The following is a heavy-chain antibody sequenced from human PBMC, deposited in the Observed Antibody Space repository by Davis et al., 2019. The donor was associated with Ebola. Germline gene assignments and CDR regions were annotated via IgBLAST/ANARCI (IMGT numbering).Heavy chain of an antibody. CDR1: GFTFSDYY. V-gene: IGHV3-11*06. D-gene: IGHD3-10*01. CDR3: ARDRYYGSGSRRKIWGMDV. J-gene: IGHJ6*02. Sequence: GGSLRLSCAASGFTFSDYYMSWIRQAPGKGLEWVSYISSSSSYTNYADSVKGRFTISRDNAKNSLYLQMNSLRAEDTAVYYCARDRYYGSGSRRKIWGMDVWGQGTTVTVSS. CDR2: ISSSSSYT.